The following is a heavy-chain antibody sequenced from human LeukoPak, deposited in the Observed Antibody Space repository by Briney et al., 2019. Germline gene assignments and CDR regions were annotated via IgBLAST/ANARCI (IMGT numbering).Heavy chain of an antibody. V-gene: IGHV3-21*01. CDR3: ARDSRYSSGWYMGY. D-gene: IGHD6-19*01. Sequence: GGSLRLSCAASEFTFSSYTMNWVRQAPGKGLEWVSSISSSSSHIYYADSVKGRFTISRDNAKNSLYLQMNSLRAEDTAVYYCARDSRYSSGWYMGYWGQGTLVTVSS. CDR2: ISSSSSHI. CDR1: EFTFSSYT. J-gene: IGHJ4*02.